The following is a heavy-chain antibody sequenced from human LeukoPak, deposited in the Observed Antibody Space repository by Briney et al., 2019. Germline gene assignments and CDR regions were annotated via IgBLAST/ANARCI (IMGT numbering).Heavy chain of an antibody. D-gene: IGHD4-17*01. CDR3: AREAHNRYGDLDYFDY. V-gene: IGHV3-53*01. CDR2: IYSGGST. CDR1: GFTVSSNY. J-gene: IGHJ4*02. Sequence: QSGGSLRLSCAASGFTVSSNYMSWVRQAPGKGLEWVSVIYSGGSTYYADSVKGRFTISRDNSKNTLYLQMNSLRAEDTAVYYCAREAHNRYGDLDYFDYWGQGTLVTVSS.